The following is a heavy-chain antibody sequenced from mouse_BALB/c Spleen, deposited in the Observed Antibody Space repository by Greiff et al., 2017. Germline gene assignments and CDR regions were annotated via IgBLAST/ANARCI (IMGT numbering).Heavy chain of an antibody. V-gene: IGHV5-12-2*01. CDR3: ARHVRAMDY. D-gene: IGHD2-14*01. CDR2: ISNGGGST. CDR1: GFTFSSYT. Sequence: EVKLVESGGGLVQPGGSRKLSCAASGFTFSSYTMSWVRQTPEKRLEWVAYISNGGGSTYYPDTVKGRFTISRDNAKNTLYLQMSSLKSEDTAMYYCARHVRAMDYWGQGTSVTVSS. J-gene: IGHJ4*01.